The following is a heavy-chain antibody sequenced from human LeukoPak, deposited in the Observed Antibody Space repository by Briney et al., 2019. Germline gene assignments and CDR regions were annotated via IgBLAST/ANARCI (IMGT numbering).Heavy chain of an antibody. D-gene: IGHD2-2*01. CDR1: GFTFSNYV. Sequence: GGSLRLSCAASGFTFSNYVMTWGRQAPGKGLEWVSAISASDDSTYYADSVKGRFTISRDNSKNTLYLQMNSLRAEDTAVYYCAKPLGYCSSTSCPIYYYYGMDVWGQGTTVTVSS. J-gene: IGHJ6*02. V-gene: IGHV3-23*01. CDR2: ISASDDST. CDR3: AKPLGYCSSTSCPIYYYYGMDV.